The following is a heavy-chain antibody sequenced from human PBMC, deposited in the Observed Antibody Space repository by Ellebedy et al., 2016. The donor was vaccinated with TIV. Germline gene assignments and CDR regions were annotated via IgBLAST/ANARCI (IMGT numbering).Heavy chain of an antibody. CDR3: ARASNHGGDVYDY. J-gene: IGHJ4*02. V-gene: IGHV3-21*01. CDR2: ISSSSGNK. CDR1: GFIFRNYY. D-gene: IGHD2-21*01. Sequence: GGSLRLSXAASGFIFRNYYMAWVRQAPGKGLEWVSSISSSSGNKYYAESLKGRFAISRDNGKKSLYLQMNSLRAEDTAVYFCARASNHGGDVYDYWGQGTLVTVSS.